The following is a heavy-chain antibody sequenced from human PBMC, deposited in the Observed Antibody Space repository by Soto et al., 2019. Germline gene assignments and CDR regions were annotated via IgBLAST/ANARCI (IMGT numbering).Heavy chain of an antibody. J-gene: IGHJ4*02. Sequence: PGGSLRLSCAASGFTFSSYSMHWVRQAPGKGLEWVSSISSRSRSIYYADSQKGRFTISRDNTKNSLYLQMNNLRAEDTAVYYCARDRGDYEGLLPYSLDHWGQGTLVTVSS. V-gene: IGHV3-21*01. CDR2: ISSRSRSI. CDR1: GFTFSSYS. CDR3: ARDRGDYEGLLPYSLDH. D-gene: IGHD4-17*01.